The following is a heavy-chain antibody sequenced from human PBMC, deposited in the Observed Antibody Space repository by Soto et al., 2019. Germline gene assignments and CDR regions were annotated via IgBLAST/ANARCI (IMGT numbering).Heavy chain of an antibody. CDR1: GFTFSSYA. Sequence: GGSLRLSCAASGFTFSSYAMSWVRQAPGKGLEWVSAISGSGGSTYYADSVKGRFTISRDNSKNTLYLQMNSLRAEDTAVYYCARSHCSSTSCYSSYYYGMDVWGQGTTVTVSS. CDR3: ARSHCSSTSCYSSYYYGMDV. D-gene: IGHD2-2*01. J-gene: IGHJ6*02. CDR2: ISGSGGST. V-gene: IGHV3-23*01.